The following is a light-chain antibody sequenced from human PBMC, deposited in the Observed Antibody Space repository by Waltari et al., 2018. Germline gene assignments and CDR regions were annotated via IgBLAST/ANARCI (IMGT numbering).Light chain of an antibody. CDR1: NIGVKS. CDR3: QVWDSNTDHVV. CDR2: DDS. J-gene: IGLJ2*01. Sequence: SSVLTQPPSVSLAPGKTARITCGGNNIGVKSVHWYQQKPGQAPGLVIYDDSDRPSGIPERFAGSNSGNTATLTISRVEAGDEADYYCQVWDSNTDHVVFGGGTKLTVL. V-gene: IGLV3-21*01.